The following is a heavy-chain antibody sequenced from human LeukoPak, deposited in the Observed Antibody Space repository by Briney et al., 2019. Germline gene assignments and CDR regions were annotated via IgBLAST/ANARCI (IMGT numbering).Heavy chain of an antibody. CDR3: AREGIAEPDTNWFDP. V-gene: IGHV1-2*02. CDR2: INPSSGGI. CDR1: GYTFTAYY. D-gene: IGHD6-13*01. Sequence: ASVKVSCKPSGYTFTAYYLHWVRQAPGQGLEWMGWINPSSGGIHYAQKFQGRVTMTRDTSISTAYMEVSSLTSDDTAVYYCAREGIAEPDTNWFDPWGQGTLVTVSS. J-gene: IGHJ5*02.